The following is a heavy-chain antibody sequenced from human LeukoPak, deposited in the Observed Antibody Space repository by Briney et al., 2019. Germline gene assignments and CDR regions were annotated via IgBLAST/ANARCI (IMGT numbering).Heavy chain of an antibody. J-gene: IGHJ6*02. V-gene: IGHV4-30-4*01. D-gene: IGHD2-2*01. CDR3: ARAGELVVSTSPYGMDV. CDR2: IYYSGST. Sequence: PSQTLSLTCTVSGGSISSGDYSWSWIRQPPGKGLEWIGYIYYSGSTYYNPSLKSRVTISVDTSKNQFSLKLSSVTAAGTAVYYCARAGELVVSTSPYGMDVWGQGTTVTVSS. CDR1: GGSISSGDYS.